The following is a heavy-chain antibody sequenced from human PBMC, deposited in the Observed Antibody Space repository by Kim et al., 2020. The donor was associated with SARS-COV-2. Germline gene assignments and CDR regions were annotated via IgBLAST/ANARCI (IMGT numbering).Heavy chain of an antibody. CDR3: ARDQGPYYFDN. J-gene: IGHJ4*02. V-gene: IGHV3-30*04. CDR2: TSNDGSKT. Sequence: GGSLRLSCAASGFPFSTYSMHWVRQAPGKGLEWVGVTSNDGSKTYFPDSVKGRFTISRDNSNNTLYLQMNSLQVEDTAAYYCARDQGPYYFDNWGQGTLVTVSS. CDR1: GFPFSTYS.